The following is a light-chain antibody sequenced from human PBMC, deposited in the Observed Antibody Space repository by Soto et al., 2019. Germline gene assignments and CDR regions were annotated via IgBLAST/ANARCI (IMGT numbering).Light chain of an antibody. CDR2: GAS. CDR3: QQYGRSPWT. CDR1: QTIRSNY. J-gene: IGKJ1*01. Sequence: ETVLTQSPGTLSLSPGERATLSCRASQTIRSNYLAWYRQTPGQAPRLLIYGASNRATGIADRFSGSGSGTDLTLITSRLEPEDFAMYYCQQYGRSPWTFGQGTKVEIK. V-gene: IGKV3-20*01.